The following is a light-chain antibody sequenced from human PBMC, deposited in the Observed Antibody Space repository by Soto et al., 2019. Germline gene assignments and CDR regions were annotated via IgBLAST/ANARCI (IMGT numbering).Light chain of an antibody. CDR2: EGS. J-gene: IGLJ2*01. CDR3: CSYAGSSTVV. V-gene: IGLV2-23*01. Sequence: QSALTQPASVSGSPGQSITLSCTGTSSDVGSYNLVSWYQQHPGKAPKLMIYEGSKRPSGVSNRFSGAKSGYTASLTISGLQAEDEADYYCCSYAGSSTVVFGGGTKRTV. CDR1: SSDVGSYNL.